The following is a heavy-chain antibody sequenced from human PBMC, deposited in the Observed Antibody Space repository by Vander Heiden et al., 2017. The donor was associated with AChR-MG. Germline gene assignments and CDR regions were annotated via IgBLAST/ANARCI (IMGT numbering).Heavy chain of an antibody. CDR1: GASISSGRYY. V-gene: IGHV4-61*02. J-gene: IGHJ6*02. CDR3: VREHGYYYGLDV. CDR2: ISSDGGT. Sequence: QVQLQESGPGLVKSSQTLSLNCSVSGASISSGRYYWSWLRQPAGEGLEWIGRISSDGGTSFNPSRRRRVTISVDTSNNQFSLTLTAVTAADAAVYYGVREHGYYYGLDVWGQGTTVTVSS.